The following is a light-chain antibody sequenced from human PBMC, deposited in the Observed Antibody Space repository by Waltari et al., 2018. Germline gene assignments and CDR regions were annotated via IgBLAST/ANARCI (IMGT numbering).Light chain of an antibody. CDR1: QSITSNY. J-gene: IGKJ1*01. V-gene: IGKV3-20*01. CDR2: GAA. Sequence: EIVLTQSPGTLSLSPVERATLSCRASQSITSNYLACFQQKPGQAPRLLIFGAAARAPGIPDRFSGSGSGTDFTLTISRLEPEDFAVYYCQQYGSSPWTFGQGTKVEIK. CDR3: QQYGSSPWT.